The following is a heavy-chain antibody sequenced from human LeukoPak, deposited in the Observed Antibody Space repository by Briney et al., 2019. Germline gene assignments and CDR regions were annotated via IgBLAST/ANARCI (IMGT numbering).Heavy chain of an antibody. CDR2: ISNDGGDT. CDR1: GFTFNNYP. CDR3: GRDWKLDY. D-gene: IGHD1-1*01. Sequence: GGSLRLSCAASGFTFNNYPMSWVRQAPGKGLEWASAISNDGGDTKYADSVKGRFTISRDNSRNTLYLQMRSLRVEDTAIYYCGRDWKLDYWGQGSLVTVSS. V-gene: IGHV3-23*01. J-gene: IGHJ4*02.